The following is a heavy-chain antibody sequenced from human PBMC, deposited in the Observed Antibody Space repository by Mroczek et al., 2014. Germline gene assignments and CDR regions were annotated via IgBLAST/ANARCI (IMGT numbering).Heavy chain of an antibody. CDR3: AREVRDTGMVTDYYSYYMDV. D-gene: IGHD5-18*01. CDR2: IYYSGST. CDR1: GGSISSGSYY. J-gene: IGHJ6*03. V-gene: IGHV4-61*01. Sequence: QVQLQQSGPGLVKPSQTLSLTCTVSGGSISSGSYYWSWIRQPPGKGLEWIGNIYYSGSTNYNPSLKSRVTISVDTSKNQFSLRLNSVTAADTAVYYCAREVRDTGMVTDYYSYYMDVWGKGTTVTVSS.